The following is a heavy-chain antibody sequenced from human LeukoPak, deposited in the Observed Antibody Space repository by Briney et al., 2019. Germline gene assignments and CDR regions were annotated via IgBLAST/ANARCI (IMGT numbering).Heavy chain of an antibody. V-gene: IGHV3-74*01. CDR2: INSDGSST. Sequence: PGGSLRLSCAASGFTFSSYWMHWVRQAPGKGLVWVSRINSDGSSTSYADSVKGRFTISRDNSKNSLFLQMSSLRAEDTAIYYCAKDGDGHYFPFDYWGQGALVTVSS. CDR1: GFTFSSYW. D-gene: IGHD2-21*01. J-gene: IGHJ4*02. CDR3: AKDGDGHYFPFDY.